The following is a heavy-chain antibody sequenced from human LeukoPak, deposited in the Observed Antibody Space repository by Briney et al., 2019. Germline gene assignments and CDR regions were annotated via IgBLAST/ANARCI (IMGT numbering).Heavy chain of an antibody. J-gene: IGHJ6*03. CDR1: GFTFSYYA. V-gene: IGHV3-23*01. Sequence: PGGPLRPSCAASGFTFSYYAMSWVRSAPGEGLEWGAVISGGGASTYYADSVKGRFSISRYNSKNTVYLFVSRLRTEDTAVYYCVREGSCSGANCYTPDNYYYYYMDVWGKGTAVLVSS. D-gene: IGHD2-2*02. CDR2: ISGGGAST. CDR3: VREGSCSGANCYTPDNYYYYYMDV.